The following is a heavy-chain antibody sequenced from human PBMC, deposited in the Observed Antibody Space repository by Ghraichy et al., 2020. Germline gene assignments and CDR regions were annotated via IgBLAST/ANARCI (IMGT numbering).Heavy chain of an antibody. CDR2: ISSGSSYI. V-gene: IGHV3-21*01. CDR1: GFFFSSYT. Sequence: ESLRLSCAASGFFFSSYTMHWVRQAPGKGLEWVSSISSGSSYINYVDSVKGRFTISRDDAKNSLYLQMNSLRAEDTAVYFCARDDPPYCGGDCQRSLYMDVWGKGTTVTVS. J-gene: IGHJ6*03. CDR3: ARDDPPYCGGDCQRSLYMDV. D-gene: IGHD2-21*01.